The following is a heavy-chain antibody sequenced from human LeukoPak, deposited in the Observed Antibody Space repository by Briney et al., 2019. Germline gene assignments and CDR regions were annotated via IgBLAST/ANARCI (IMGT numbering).Heavy chain of an antibody. V-gene: IGHV4-59*01. J-gene: IGHJ2*01. CDR3: GRYRQEVRLEVDRMYRYFDL. Sequence: SETLSLTCTVSGDSIGSYYWSWIRQPPGRGLEWIGYIYDSGSTNYNPSLKSRVTISVDTSKKQFSLKLNSVTAADTAVYYCGRYRQEVRLEVDRMYRYFDLWGRGTLVAVSS. CDR1: GDSIGSYY. D-gene: IGHD5-12*01. CDR2: IYDSGST.